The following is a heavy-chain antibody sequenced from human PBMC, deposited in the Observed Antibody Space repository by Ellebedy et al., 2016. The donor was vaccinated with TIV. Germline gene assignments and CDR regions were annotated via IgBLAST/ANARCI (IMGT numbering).Heavy chain of an antibody. CDR1: GFAFSSYI. V-gene: IGHV3-48*02. CDR2: IRSSNRII. J-gene: IGHJ4*02. CDR3: ARDYEYGFDY. Sequence: PGGSLRLSCAASGFAFSSYIMNWVRQAPGKGLEWVSYIRSSNRIIWYADSVKGRFTISTDIAKNSLYLQMNSLSDDDTAVYYCARDYEYGFDYWGQGTLVTVSS. D-gene: IGHD5-12*01.